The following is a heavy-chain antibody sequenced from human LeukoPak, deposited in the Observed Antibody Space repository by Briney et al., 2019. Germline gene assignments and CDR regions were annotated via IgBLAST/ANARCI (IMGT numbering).Heavy chain of an antibody. CDR2: INQDGSDK. V-gene: IGHV3-7*04. D-gene: IGHD3-10*01. Sequence: GVSLRLSCAASGFTFSNYWMGWVGQAPGKGLEWGANINQDGSDKYYVDSVKGRFTISRDNAKNSLYLQMNSLRAEDTAVYYCARVIIVGGHSVFDYWGQGNMVTVSS. CDR1: GFTFSNYW. CDR3: ARVIIVGGHSVFDY. J-gene: IGHJ4*02.